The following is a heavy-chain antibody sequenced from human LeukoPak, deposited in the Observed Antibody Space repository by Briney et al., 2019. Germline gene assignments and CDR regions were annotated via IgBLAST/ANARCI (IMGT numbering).Heavy chain of an antibody. J-gene: IGHJ4*02. CDR3: AGWSEGLDF. CDR2: IKTDGSDK. V-gene: IGHV3-7*04. CDR1: GFTFSSYW. Sequence: GGSLRLACAASGFTFSSYWMTWVRQAPGKGLEYVANIKTDGSDKFYADSVKGRFTISRDNAKNSVSLQMNSLSPEDTAVYYCAGWSEGLDFWGQGTLVTVSS.